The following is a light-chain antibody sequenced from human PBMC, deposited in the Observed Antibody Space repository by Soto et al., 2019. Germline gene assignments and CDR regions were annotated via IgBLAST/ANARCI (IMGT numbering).Light chain of an antibody. CDR3: QQYDSWPPSYT. Sequence: EIVMTQSPATLSVSLGDRATLSCRASQSGSTYLAWYQQKPGQAPRLLIYGASTRATGIPARFSGSGSETDFTLTISSLQSEDFAVYYCQQYDSWPPSYTFGQGTKLEIK. V-gene: IGKV3-15*01. J-gene: IGKJ2*01. CDR1: QSGSTY. CDR2: GAS.